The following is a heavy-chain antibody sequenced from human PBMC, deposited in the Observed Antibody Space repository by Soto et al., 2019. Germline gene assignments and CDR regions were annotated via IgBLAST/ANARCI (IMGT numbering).Heavy chain of an antibody. Sequence: GGSLRLSCAASGFTFSSYSMNWVRQAPGKGLEWVSSISSSSSYIYYADSVKGRFTISRDNAKNSLYLQMNSLRAEDTAVYYCARKEEYYDILTGYYNDPALNAFDIWGQGTMVTVSS. D-gene: IGHD3-9*01. CDR1: GFTFSSYS. CDR2: ISSSSSYI. V-gene: IGHV3-21*01. J-gene: IGHJ3*02. CDR3: ARKEEYYDILTGYYNDPALNAFDI.